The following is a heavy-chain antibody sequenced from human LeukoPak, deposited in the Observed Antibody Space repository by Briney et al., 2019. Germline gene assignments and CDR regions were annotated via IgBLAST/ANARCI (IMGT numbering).Heavy chain of an antibody. CDR3: ARYGDVQAVAVTLDY. J-gene: IGHJ4*02. CDR1: GYSFTSYW. D-gene: IGHD6-19*01. V-gene: IGHV5-51*01. CDR2: IYPGDSDT. Sequence: GESLKISCKGSGYSFTSYWIGWVRQMPGKGLEWMGIIYPGDSDTRYSPSFQGQVTISADKSISTAYLQWSSLKASDTAMYYCARYGDVQAVAVTLDYWGQGTLVTVSS.